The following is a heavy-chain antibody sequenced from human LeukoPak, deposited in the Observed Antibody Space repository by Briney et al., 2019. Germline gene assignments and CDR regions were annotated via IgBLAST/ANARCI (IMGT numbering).Heavy chain of an antibody. J-gene: IGHJ6*03. CDR1: GGSFSGYY. CDR3: ARGLAYYYYYYMDV. Sequence: PSETLSLTCAVYGGSFSGYYWSWIRQPPGKGLEWIGEINHSGSTNYNPSLKSRVTISVDTSKNQFSLKLSSVTAADTAVYYCARGLAYYYYYYMDVWGKRTTVTVSS. V-gene: IGHV4-34*01. CDR2: INHSGST.